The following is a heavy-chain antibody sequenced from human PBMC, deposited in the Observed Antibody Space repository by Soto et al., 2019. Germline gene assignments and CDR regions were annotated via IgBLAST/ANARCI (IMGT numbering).Heavy chain of an antibody. J-gene: IGHJ6*03. CDR2: ISGSGGST. D-gene: IGHD6-13*01. Sequence: PGGSLRLSCAASGFTFSSYAMSWVRQAPGKGLEWVSAISGSGGSTYYADSVKGRFTISRDNSKNTLYLQMNSLRAEDTAVYYCAKEGRAAGRDYYYYSYMDVWGKGTTVTVSS. CDR1: GFTFSSYA. CDR3: AKEGRAAGRDYYYYSYMDV. V-gene: IGHV3-23*01.